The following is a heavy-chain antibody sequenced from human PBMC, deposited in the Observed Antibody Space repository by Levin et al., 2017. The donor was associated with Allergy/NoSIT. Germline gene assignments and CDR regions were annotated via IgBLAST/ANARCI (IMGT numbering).Heavy chain of an antibody. Sequence: ETLSLTCAASGFTFSSYSMNWVRQAPGKGLEWVSYISSSSSTIYYADSVKGRFTISRDNAKNSLYLQMNSLRAEDTAVYYCARAVVTPSFYYYYYGMDVWGQGTTVTVSS. CDR3: ARAVVTPSFYYYYYGMDV. CDR1: GFTFSSYS. CDR2: ISSSSSTI. J-gene: IGHJ6*02. V-gene: IGHV3-48*01. D-gene: IGHD4-23*01.